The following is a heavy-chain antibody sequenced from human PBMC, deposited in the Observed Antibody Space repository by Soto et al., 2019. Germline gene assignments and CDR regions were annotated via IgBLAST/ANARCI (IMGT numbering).Heavy chain of an antibody. CDR2: IKQDGSEK. CDR3: AREQSSGWSYFDY. V-gene: IGHV3-7*01. J-gene: IGHJ4*02. Sequence: EVQLVESGGGLVQPGGSLRLSCAASGFTFSNFWMSWIRQAPGKGLEWVANIKQDGSEKYFVDSVKGRFTISRDNAKNSLYLQRNSLRAEDTAVYYCAREQSSGWSYFDYWGQGTLVTVSS. D-gene: IGHD6-19*01. CDR1: GFTFSNFW.